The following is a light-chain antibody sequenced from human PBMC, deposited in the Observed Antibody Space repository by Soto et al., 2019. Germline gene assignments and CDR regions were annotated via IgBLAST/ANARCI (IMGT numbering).Light chain of an antibody. V-gene: IGKV1-5*01. Sequence: DIPMTQSPSTLSASVGDRVTITCRASQSISSWLAWYQQKPGKTPKLLIYDVSTLESGVPSRFGGSGSGTEFTLTISSLQPEDFATYYCQHLNNYPPFTFGPGTKVDLE. CDR2: DVS. CDR1: QSISSW. CDR3: QHLNNYPPFT. J-gene: IGKJ3*01.